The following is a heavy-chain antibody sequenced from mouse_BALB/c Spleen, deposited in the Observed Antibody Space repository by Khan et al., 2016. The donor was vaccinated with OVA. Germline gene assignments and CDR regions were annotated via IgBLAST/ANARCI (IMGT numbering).Heavy chain of an antibody. V-gene: IGHV1-77*01. CDR3: ARGGWDVFAY. Sequence: QVQLQQSGPELVKPGASVKMSCKASGYIFTDYVMNWVKQRTGQGLEWIGQIYPGSDSTYYNEKFKDKATLTADRSSSTVSMQLNSLTSEDSAVYFCARGGWDVFAYWGQGTLVTVSA. J-gene: IGHJ3*01. D-gene: IGHD4-1*01. CDR1: GYIFTDYV. CDR2: IYPGSDST.